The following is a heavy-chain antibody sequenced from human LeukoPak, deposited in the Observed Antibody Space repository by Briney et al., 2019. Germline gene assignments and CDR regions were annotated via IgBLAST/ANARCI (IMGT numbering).Heavy chain of an antibody. CDR2: VYLKGTT. D-gene: IGHD3-10*01. CDR3: ARGVIIINWFDS. V-gene: IGHV4-61*02. J-gene: IGHJ5*01. Sequence: SQTLSLTCTVSGGSVSSDKYHWSWIRQPAGKALEWIGRVYLKGTTNYNPSLEGRVTISVDTSKNQSSLNLNSVTATDTATYYCARGVIIINWFDSWGQGARVTVSS. CDR1: GGSVSSDKYH.